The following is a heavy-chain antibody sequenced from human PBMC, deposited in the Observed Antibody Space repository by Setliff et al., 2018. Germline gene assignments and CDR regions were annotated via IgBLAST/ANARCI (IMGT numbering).Heavy chain of an antibody. V-gene: IGHV1-3*03. CDR1: GYSFTLYA. Sequence: ASVKVSCKASGYSFTLYAMHWMRQAPGQRLEWMGWMNIDNGKTEYSQEFQDRVTFTGDTFAGTAYMELRSLTSDDMAVYYCARGYCDGIGCPAPLYYFDSWGQGTLVTVSS. CDR2: MNIDNGKT. J-gene: IGHJ4*02. D-gene: IGHD2-21*01. CDR3: ARGYCDGIGCPAPLYYFDS.